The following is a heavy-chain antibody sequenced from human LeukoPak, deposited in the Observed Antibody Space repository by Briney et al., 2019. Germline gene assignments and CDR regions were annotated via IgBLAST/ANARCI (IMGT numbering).Heavy chain of an antibody. CDR2: IYSGGST. V-gene: IGHV3-66*04. D-gene: IGHD2-15*01. J-gene: IGHJ5*02. CDR3: ARLVGRFDP. Sequence: PGGSLRLSCAASGFTFSSYWMSWVRQAPGKGLEWVSVIYSGGSTYYADSVKGRFTISRDDSKNTLYLQMNSLRAEDTAVYYCARLVGRFDPWGQGTLVTVSS. CDR1: GFTFSSYW.